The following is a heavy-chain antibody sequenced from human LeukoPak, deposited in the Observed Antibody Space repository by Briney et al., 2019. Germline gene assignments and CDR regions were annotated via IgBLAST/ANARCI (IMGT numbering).Heavy chain of an antibody. V-gene: IGHV5-51*01. Sequence: GESLKISCKGSGYSFTTYWIGWVRQMPGKGLEWMEIIYPGDSDTRYSPSFQGQVTISADKSVNTAYLQWSGLKPSDTAIYYCAKTAIVGATLNYFDYWGQGTLVTVSS. CDR1: GYSFTTYW. CDR3: AKTAIVGATLNYFDY. CDR2: IYPGDSDT. D-gene: IGHD1-26*01. J-gene: IGHJ4*02.